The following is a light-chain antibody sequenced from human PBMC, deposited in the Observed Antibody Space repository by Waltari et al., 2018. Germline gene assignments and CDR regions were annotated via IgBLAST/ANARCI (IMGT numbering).Light chain of an antibody. CDR1: SSDIGGYNY. CDR3: SSYTRVSASVV. CDR2: DAS. J-gene: IGLJ2*01. V-gene: IGLV2-14*01. Sequence: QSALTQPASVSGSPGQSITISCTGTSSDIGGYNYASWYQQHPGRAPKLIIYDASKRPPGLSVLFSGSKSGNTASLTISGLQAEDEADYYCSSYTRVSASVVFGGGTKLTVL.